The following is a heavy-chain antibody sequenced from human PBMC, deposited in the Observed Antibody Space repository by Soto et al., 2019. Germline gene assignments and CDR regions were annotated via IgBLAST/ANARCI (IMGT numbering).Heavy chain of an antibody. Sequence: LRLSCAASGYTFSSYAMHWVRQAPGKGLEWVAVISYDGSNKYYADSVKGRFTISRDNSKNTLYLQMNSLRAEDTAVYYCARAAMIVVVITNLDYWGQGTLVTVSS. CDR3: ARAAMIVVVITNLDY. CDR1: GYTFSSYA. J-gene: IGHJ4*02. V-gene: IGHV3-30-3*01. CDR2: ISYDGSNK. D-gene: IGHD3-22*01.